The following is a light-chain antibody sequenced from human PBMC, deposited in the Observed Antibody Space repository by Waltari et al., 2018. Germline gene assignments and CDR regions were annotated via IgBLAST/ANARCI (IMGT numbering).Light chain of an antibody. CDR3: QSYDSSLSGLVV. CDR1: SSNTGAGYD. V-gene: IGLV1-40*01. Sequence: QSVLTQPPSVSGAPGQRVTISCTGSSSNTGAGYDLHWYQQLPGTAPKLLIYGNSNRPSGVPDRFSGSKSGTSASLAITGLQAEDEADYYCQSYDSSLSGLVVFGGGTKLTVL. J-gene: IGLJ2*01. CDR2: GNS.